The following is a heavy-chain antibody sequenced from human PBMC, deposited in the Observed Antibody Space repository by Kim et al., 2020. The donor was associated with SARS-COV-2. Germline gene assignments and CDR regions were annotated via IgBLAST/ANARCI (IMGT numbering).Heavy chain of an antibody. CDR3: ARQGSSGFLH. J-gene: IGHJ4*02. CDR1: GYNFISYW. Sequence: GESLQISCKASGYNFISYWIGWVRQMPGKGLEWMGIIYPGDSETRYSPSFQGQVTISVDTSISTAYLQWSSLKASDTAVYYCARQGSSGFLHWGQGTLVTVSS. D-gene: IGHD3-22*01. CDR2: IYPGDSET. V-gene: IGHV5-51*01.